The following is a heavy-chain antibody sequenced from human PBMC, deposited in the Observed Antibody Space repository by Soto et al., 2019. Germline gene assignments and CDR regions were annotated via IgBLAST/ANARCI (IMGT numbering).Heavy chain of an antibody. CDR1: GFTFSSYW. CDR3: ARGDIVVVPAAIRSYHYHYYMDV. J-gene: IGHJ6*03. D-gene: IGHD2-2*01. V-gene: IGHV3-74*01. CDR2: INSDGSST. Sequence: GGSLRLSCAASGFTFSSYWMHWVRQAPGKGLVWVSRINSDGSSTSYADSVKGRFTISRDNAKNTLYLQMNSLRAEDTAVYYCARGDIVVVPAAIRSYHYHYYMDVWCKGTTVTVS.